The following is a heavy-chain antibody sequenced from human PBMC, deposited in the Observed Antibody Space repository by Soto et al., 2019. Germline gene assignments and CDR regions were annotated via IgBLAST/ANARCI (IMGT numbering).Heavy chain of an antibody. J-gene: IGHJ3*02. CDR3: AREGERGSGDSVDALDI. Sequence: EVQLVESGGGLVQPGGSLRLSCAAYGFTFSSYDMHWVRQATGKGLEWVSAIDIAGNTFYPGSVRGRFTISRDNGKNSLYLQMSSLSAGDTAVYYCAREGERGSGDSVDALDIWCQGTLVTVSS. V-gene: IGHV3-13*01. CDR2: IDIAGNT. CDR1: GFTFSSYD. D-gene: IGHD1-1*01.